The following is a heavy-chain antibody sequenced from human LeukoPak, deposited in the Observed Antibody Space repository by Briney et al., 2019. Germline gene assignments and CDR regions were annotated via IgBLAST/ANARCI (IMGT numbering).Heavy chain of an antibody. V-gene: IGHV3-48*01. D-gene: IGHD6-13*01. Sequence: GGSLRLSCAASGFSLTNFDMNWIRQAPGKGLEWVSFFSVRYNVIYCADSVKGRFTVPRDDAKNSLYLQMNSLRAEDTAVYYCARRPYSSSWYYFDYWGQGTLVTVSS. CDR2: FSVRYNVI. J-gene: IGHJ4*02. CDR1: GFSLTNFD. CDR3: ARRPYSSSWYYFDY.